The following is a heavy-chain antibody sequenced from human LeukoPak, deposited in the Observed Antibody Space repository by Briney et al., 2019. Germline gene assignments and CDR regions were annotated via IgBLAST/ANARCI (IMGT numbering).Heavy chain of an antibody. CDR3: ARWAEMATITRYFDY. Sequence: GESLKISCKGSGYSFTSYWIGWVRQMPGKGLEWMGIIYPGDSDTRYSPSFQGQVTISAHKSISTAYLKWSSLKASDTAMYYCARWAEMATITRYFDYWGQGTLVTVSS. V-gene: IGHV5-51*01. CDR1: GYSFTSYW. CDR2: IYPGDSDT. J-gene: IGHJ4*02. D-gene: IGHD5-24*01.